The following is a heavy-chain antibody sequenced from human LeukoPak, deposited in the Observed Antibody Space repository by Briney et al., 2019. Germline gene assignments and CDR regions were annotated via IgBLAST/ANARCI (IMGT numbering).Heavy chain of an antibody. D-gene: IGHD5-18*01. Sequence: GGSLRLSCAASGFTFSSYAMHWVRQAPGKGLEYVPAISSNGGSTYYANSVKGRFTISRDNSKNTLYLQMGSLRAEDMAVYYCARGSGAMVTWAYYFDYWGQGTLVTVSS. CDR3: ARGSGAMVTWAYYFDY. CDR2: ISSNGGST. V-gene: IGHV3-64*01. CDR1: GFTFSSYA. J-gene: IGHJ4*02.